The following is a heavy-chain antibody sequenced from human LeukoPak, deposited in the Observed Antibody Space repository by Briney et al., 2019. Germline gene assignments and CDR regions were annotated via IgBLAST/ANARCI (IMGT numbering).Heavy chain of an antibody. CDR2: ISAYNGNT. V-gene: IGHV1-18*01. D-gene: IGHD4-17*01. Sequence: GASVKVSCKASGYTFTSYGISWVRQAPGQGLEWMGWISAYNGNTNYAQKLQGRVTMTTDTSTSTAYMELRSLKSDDTAVYYCARRGDYISVDWFDPWGQGTLVTVSS. CDR3: ARRGDYISVDWFDP. CDR1: GYTFTSYG. J-gene: IGHJ5*02.